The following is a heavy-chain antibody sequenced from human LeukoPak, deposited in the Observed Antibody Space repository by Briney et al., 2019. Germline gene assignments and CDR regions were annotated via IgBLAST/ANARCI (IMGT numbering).Heavy chain of an antibody. CDR1: GGSISSYY. Sequence: SETLSLTCTVSGGSISSYYWSWIRQPPGKGLEWIGYIYYSGSTNYNPSLKSRVTISVDTSKNQFSLKLSSVTAADTAVYYCARGYSTFRYYDSSGYYSYFDYWGQGTLVTVSS. J-gene: IGHJ4*02. CDR3: ARGYSTFRYYDSSGYYSYFDY. V-gene: IGHV4-59*01. D-gene: IGHD3-22*01. CDR2: IYYSGST.